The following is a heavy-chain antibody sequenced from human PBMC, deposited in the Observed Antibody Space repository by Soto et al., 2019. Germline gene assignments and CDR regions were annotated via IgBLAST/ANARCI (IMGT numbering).Heavy chain of an antibody. D-gene: IGHD3-22*01. J-gene: IGHJ3*02. CDR2: ISAYNGNT. Sequence: APVKVSCKACGYTFTNYVISWVLQAPGQGLEWMGWISAYNGNTNYAQKLQGRVTMTTDTSTSTAYMELRSLRSDDTAVYYCARDGTDYYDRSGYYLDGFDIWGQGTMVTVSS. V-gene: IGHV1-18*01. CDR1: GYTFTNYV. CDR3: ARDGTDYYDRSGYYLDGFDI.